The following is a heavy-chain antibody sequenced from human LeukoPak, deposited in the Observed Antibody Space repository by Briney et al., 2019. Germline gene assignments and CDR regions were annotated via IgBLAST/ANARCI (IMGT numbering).Heavy chain of an antibody. Sequence: GGSLRLSCAASGFTFSDYYISWIRQAPGKGLEWVSYISSSGSTIYYADSVKGRFTISRDSAKNSLYLQMNSLRAEDTAVYYCARVNSSGAFDIWGQGTMVTVSS. V-gene: IGHV3-11*04. J-gene: IGHJ3*02. D-gene: IGHD6-19*01. CDR2: ISSSGSTI. CDR3: ARVNSSGAFDI. CDR1: GFTFSDYY.